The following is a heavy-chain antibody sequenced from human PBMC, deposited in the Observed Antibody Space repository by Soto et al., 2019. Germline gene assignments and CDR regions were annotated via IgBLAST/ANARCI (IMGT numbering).Heavy chain of an antibody. CDR3: AKNSFRGSGGRCYGY. CDR1: GFTFSSYA. V-gene: IGHV3-23*01. D-gene: IGHD2-15*01. Sequence: EVQLLESGGGLVQPGGSLRLSCAASGFTFSSYAMSWVRQAPGKGLEWVSAISGSGGSTYYADSVKGRFTISRDNSKKTLYLQMNSLRADDTAVYYCAKNSFRGSGGRCYGYWGHGTLVTFSS. CDR2: ISGSGGST. J-gene: IGHJ4*01.